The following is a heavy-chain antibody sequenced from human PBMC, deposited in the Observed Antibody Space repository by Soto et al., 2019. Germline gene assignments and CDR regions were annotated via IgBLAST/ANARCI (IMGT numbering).Heavy chain of an antibody. CDR1: GGSISSYY. Sequence: PSETLSLTCTVSGGSISSYYWSWIRQPPGKGLEWIGYIYYSGSTNYNPSLKSRVTISVDTSKNQFSLKLSSVTAADTAVYYCARAIQTYYYFDYWGQGTLVTVSS. V-gene: IGHV4-59*01. CDR3: ARAIQTYYYFDY. CDR2: IYYSGST. J-gene: IGHJ4*02. D-gene: IGHD1-1*01.